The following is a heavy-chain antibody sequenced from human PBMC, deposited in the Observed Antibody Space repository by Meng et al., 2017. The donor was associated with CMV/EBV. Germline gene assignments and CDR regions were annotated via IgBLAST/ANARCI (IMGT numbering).Heavy chain of an antibody. CDR2: IYPGDSDT. J-gene: IGHJ3*02. CDR3: ASRLGYCSSTSCADAFDI. CDR1: GYSLTSYW. D-gene: IGHD2-2*01. V-gene: IGHV5-51*04. Sequence: GEVLKIPWQGSGYSLTSYWIGLVRQMPGKGLEWMGIIYPGDSDTRYSPSFQGQVTIPADKPISTAYLQWSSLKASDTAMYYCASRLGYCSSTSCADAFDIWGQGTMVTVSS.